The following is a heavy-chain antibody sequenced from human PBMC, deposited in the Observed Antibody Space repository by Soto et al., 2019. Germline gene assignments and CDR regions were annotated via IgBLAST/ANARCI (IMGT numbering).Heavy chain of an antibody. CDR1: GGTFSSYT. J-gene: IGHJ6*02. Sequence: QVQLVQSGAEVKKPGSSVKVSCKASGGTFSSYTISWVRQAPGQGLEWMGRIIPILGIANYAQKFQGRVTIPAAKSTSTAYMELSSLRSEDTAVYYCARDGITMVRGVTDRSYYYYGMDVWGQGTTVTVSS. V-gene: IGHV1-69*08. CDR3: ARDGITMVRGVTDRSYYYYGMDV. D-gene: IGHD3-10*01. CDR2: IIPILGIA.